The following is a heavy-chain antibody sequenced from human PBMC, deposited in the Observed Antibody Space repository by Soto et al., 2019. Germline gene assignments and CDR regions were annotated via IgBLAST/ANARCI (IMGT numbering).Heavy chain of an antibody. CDR2: IYYSGST. Sequence: SETLSLTCTDSGGSVSSGSYYWSWIRQAPGKGLEWIGYIYYSGSTNYNPSLKSRVTISVDTSKNQFSLKLSSVTAADTAVYYCASYDYYDSSGYYPYFDYWGQGTLVTVSS. CDR1: GGSVSSGSYY. D-gene: IGHD3-22*01. CDR3: ASYDYYDSSGYYPYFDY. J-gene: IGHJ4*02. V-gene: IGHV4-61*01.